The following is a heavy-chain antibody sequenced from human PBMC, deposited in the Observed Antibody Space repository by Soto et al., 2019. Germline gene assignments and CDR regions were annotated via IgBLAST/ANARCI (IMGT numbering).Heavy chain of an antibody. J-gene: IGHJ4*02. CDR2: ISSSSYTI. V-gene: IGHV3-48*02. CDR3: ARGLGWRRGPFDF. Sequence: PGGSLRLSCAAAGFTFSSYSMNWVRQAPGKGLEWLSYISSSSYTIFYADSVKGRFTISRDSANSSLYLQLNSLRDDDTAVYFCARGLGWRRGPFDFWGQGTPVTVSS. D-gene: IGHD2-21*01. CDR1: GFTFSSYS.